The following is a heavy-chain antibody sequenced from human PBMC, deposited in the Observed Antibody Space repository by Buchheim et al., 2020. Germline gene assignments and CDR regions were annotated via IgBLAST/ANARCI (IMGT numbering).Heavy chain of an antibody. CDR2: IWYDGSNK. V-gene: IGHV3-33*01. J-gene: IGHJ4*02. D-gene: IGHD3-22*01. CDR1: GFTFSSYG. CDR3: ARGPYYYDSSGYYSAYYFDY. Sequence: QVQLVESGGGVVQPGRSLRLSCAASGFTFSSYGMHWVRQAPGKGLEWVAVIWYDGSNKYYADSVKGRFTISRDNSKNTLYLQMNSLRAEDTAVYCCARGPYYYDSSGYYSAYYFDYWGQGTL.